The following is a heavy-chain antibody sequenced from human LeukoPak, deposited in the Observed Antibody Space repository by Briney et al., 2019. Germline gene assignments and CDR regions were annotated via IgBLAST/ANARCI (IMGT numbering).Heavy chain of an antibody. J-gene: IGHJ4*02. CDR1: GDSITGYY. CDR3: ARGYSSSWDYFDY. Sequence: SETLSLTCSVSGDSITGYYWGWIRQPPGKGLEWIGNIYYTGNTYYNSSLKSRVTISLDTSKNQFSLKLSSVTAADTAVYYCARGYSSSWDYFDYWGQGTLVTVSS. CDR2: IYYTGNT. D-gene: IGHD6-13*01. V-gene: IGHV4-39*07.